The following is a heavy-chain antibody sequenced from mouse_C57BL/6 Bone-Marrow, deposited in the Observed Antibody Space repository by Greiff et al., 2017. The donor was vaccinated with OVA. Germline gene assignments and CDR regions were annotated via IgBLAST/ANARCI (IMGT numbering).Heavy chain of an antibody. D-gene: IGHD1-1*01. V-gene: IGHV1-19*01. Sequence: EVQLQQSGPVLVKPGASVKMSCKASGYTFTDYYMNWVKQSHGKSLEWIGVINPYNGGTSYNQKFKGKATLTVDKSSSTAYMELNSLTSEDSAVDYCARGYYNGSPAWFAYWGQGTLVTVSA. CDR1: GYTFTDYY. CDR2: INPYNGGT. CDR3: ARGYYNGSPAWFAY. J-gene: IGHJ3*01.